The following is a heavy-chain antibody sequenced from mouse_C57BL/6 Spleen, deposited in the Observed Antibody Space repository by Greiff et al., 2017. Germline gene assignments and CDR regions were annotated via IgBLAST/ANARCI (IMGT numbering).Heavy chain of an antibody. V-gene: IGHV5-9-1*02. CDR3: TRVYGNYDY. J-gene: IGHJ2*01. CDR1: GFTFSSYA. D-gene: IGHD2-1*01. Sequence: EVMLVESGEGLVKPGGSLKLSCAASGFTFSSYAMSWVRQTPEKRLEWVAYISSGGDYIYYADNVKGRFTISRDNARNTLYLPLNSLKSDDTAMYYCTRVYGNYDYWGQGTTLTVSS. CDR2: ISSGGDYI.